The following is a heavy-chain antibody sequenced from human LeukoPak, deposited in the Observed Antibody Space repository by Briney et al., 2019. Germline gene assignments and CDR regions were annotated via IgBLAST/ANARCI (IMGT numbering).Heavy chain of an antibody. CDR3: ARDRGYCSGGSCYSSFDY. D-gene: IGHD2-15*01. Sequence: ASVKVSCKASGYTFTGYYMHWVRQAPGQGLEWMGWINPNSGGTNYAQKFQGRATMTRDTSISTAYMELSRLRSDDTAVYYCARDRGYCSGGSCYSSFDYWGQGTLVTVSS. CDR1: GYTFTGYY. CDR2: INPNSGGT. V-gene: IGHV1-2*02. J-gene: IGHJ4*02.